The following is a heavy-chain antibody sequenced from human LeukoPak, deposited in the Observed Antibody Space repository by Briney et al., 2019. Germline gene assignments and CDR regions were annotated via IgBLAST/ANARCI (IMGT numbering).Heavy chain of an antibody. V-gene: IGHV4-34*01. CDR2: INHSGST. J-gene: IGHJ5*02. CDR3: ARDYSSGSYSNWFDP. D-gene: IGHD3-10*01. CDR1: GGSFSGYY. Sequence: SETLSLTCAVYGGSFSGYYWSWIRQPPGKGLEWIGEINHSGSTNYNPSLKSRVTISVDTSKNQSSLKLSSVTAADTAVYYCARDYSSGSYSNWFDPWGQGTLVTVSS.